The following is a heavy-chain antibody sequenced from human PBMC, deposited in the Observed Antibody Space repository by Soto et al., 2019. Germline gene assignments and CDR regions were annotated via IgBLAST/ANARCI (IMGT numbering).Heavy chain of an antibody. J-gene: IGHJ3*02. CDR1: GYRFAGLW. D-gene: IGHD3-3*01. Sequence: GESLKISCQGSGYRFAGLWIGWVRQMPGKGLEWMGTIYPGDSDTRYSPSFEGQVIISADTSISTAYLYWSSLKASDTAMYYCSFQAFGDRHAFYIWCLGTRVPVSS. CDR2: IYPGDSDT. V-gene: IGHV5-51*01. CDR3: SFQAFGDRHAFYI.